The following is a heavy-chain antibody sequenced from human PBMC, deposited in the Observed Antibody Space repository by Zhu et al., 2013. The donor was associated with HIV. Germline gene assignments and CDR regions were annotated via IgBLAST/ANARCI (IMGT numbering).Heavy chain of an antibody. Sequence: QVQLVQSGAEVKKPGSSVKVSCKASGGTFSSYTISWVRQAPGQGLEWMGGIIPIFGTANYAQKFQGRVTITADESTSTAYMELSSLRSEDTAVYYCARGFPSITGTYYGMDVWGRRDHGHRLL. V-gene: IGHV1-69*12. CDR2: IIPIFGTA. CDR1: GGTFSSYT. J-gene: IGHJ6*02. CDR3: ARGFPSITGTYYGMDV. D-gene: IGHD1-20*01.